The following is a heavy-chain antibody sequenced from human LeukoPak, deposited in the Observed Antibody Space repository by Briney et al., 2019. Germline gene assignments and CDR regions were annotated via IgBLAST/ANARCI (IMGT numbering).Heavy chain of an antibody. J-gene: IGHJ4*02. CDR2: MNPNSGNT. Sequence: ASVKVSCKASGYTFTSYDINWVRQATGQGLEWMGWMNPNSGNTGYAQKFQGRVTMTRDTSISTAYMELSSLRSEDTAVYYCARGWRDSSGWYPFDYWGQGTLVTVSS. D-gene: IGHD6-19*01. V-gene: IGHV1-8*01. CDR1: GYTFTSYD. CDR3: ARGWRDSSGWYPFDY.